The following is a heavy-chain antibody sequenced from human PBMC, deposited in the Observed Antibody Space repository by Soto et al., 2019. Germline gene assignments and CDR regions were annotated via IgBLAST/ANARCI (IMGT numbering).Heavy chain of an antibody. V-gene: IGHV4-31*03. CDR3: ARSLVITMIVEEGGSFDP. CDR1: GGSISSGGYY. J-gene: IGHJ5*02. Sequence: QVQLQESGPGLVKPSQTLSLTCTVSGGSISSGGYYWSWIRQHPGKGLEWIGYIYYSGSTYYNPSLKSRVTISVDTSKNQFSLKLSSVTAADTAVYYCARSLVITMIVEEGGSFDPWGQGTLVTVSS. CDR2: IYYSGST. D-gene: IGHD3-22*01.